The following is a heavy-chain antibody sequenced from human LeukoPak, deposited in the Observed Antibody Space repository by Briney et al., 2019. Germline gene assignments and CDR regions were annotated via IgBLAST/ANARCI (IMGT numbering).Heavy chain of an antibody. CDR2: LYSGGNT. J-gene: IGHJ4*02. CDR1: GGSISSYY. CDR3: ARAKTLSSLFDY. V-gene: IGHV4-39*07. Sequence: SETLSLTCTVSGGSISSYYWSWIRQPPGKGLEWIGSLYSGGNTYYNPSLKSRVSMSVDTSRNQFSLKVRSVTAADTAVYYCARAKTLSSLFDYWGQGTLVTVSP.